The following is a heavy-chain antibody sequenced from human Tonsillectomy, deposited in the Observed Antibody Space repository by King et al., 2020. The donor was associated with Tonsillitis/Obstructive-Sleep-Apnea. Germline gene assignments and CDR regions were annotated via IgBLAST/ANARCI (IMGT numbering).Heavy chain of an antibody. CDR3: AHRVIRNNDWNGGAFDV. Sequence: TLKESGPTLVKPTQTLTLTCTFSGFSLTTYGVGVGGIRQPPGKALEWLALIYWDDDKRYSPFLKISLTITKDTSRSQVVLTMTNMDPMDTATYYCAHRVIRNNDWNGGAFDVWGQGTMVTVSS. D-gene: IGHD1-1*01. J-gene: IGHJ3*01. CDR1: GFSLTTYGVG. V-gene: IGHV2-5*02. CDR2: IYWDDDK.